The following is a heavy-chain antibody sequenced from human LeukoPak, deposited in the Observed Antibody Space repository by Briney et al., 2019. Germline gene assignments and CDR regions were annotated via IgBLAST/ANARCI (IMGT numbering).Heavy chain of an antibody. D-gene: IGHD3-9*01. CDR2: TYYRSKWYN. Sequence: SQTLSLTCAISGDTVSSDNAAWSWIRQSPSRGLEWLGRTYYRSKWYNDYAVSVKSRITINPDTSRNQFSLQLDSMAPEDTAVYHCARGRYFDFFDTWGQGTLVTVSS. CDR3: ARGRYFDFFDT. J-gene: IGHJ5*02. CDR1: GDTVSSDNAA. V-gene: IGHV6-1*01.